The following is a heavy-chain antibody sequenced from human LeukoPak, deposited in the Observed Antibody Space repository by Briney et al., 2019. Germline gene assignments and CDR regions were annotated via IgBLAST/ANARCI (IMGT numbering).Heavy chain of an antibody. Sequence: SETLSLTCAVYGGSFSGYYWSWIRQPPGKGLEWIGEINHSGSTYYNPSLKSRVTISVDTSKNQFSLKLSSVTAADTAVYYCARGPDYDSSGYNFDYWGQGTLVTVSS. V-gene: IGHV4-34*01. D-gene: IGHD3-22*01. CDR2: INHSGST. CDR1: GGSFSGYY. J-gene: IGHJ4*02. CDR3: ARGPDYDSSGYNFDY.